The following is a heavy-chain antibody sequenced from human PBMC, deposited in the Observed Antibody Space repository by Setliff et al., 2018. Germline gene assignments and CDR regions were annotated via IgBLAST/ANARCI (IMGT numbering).Heavy chain of an antibody. D-gene: IGHD3-3*01. CDR2: INGDGDST. Sequence: LSLSCAASGFPFSSYSMTWVRQAPGKGLEWVAGINGDGDSTFYADSVKGRFTVSRDNSKNTLSLQMNNLRAEDTALYYCAKDYTTTFWEYNWYDLWGQGTLVTVSS. V-gene: IGHV3-23*01. CDR3: AKDYTTTFWEYNWYDL. J-gene: IGHJ5*02. CDR1: GFPFSSYS.